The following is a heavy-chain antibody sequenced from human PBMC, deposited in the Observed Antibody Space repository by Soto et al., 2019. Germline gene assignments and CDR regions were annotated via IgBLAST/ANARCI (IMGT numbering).Heavy chain of an antibody. D-gene: IGHD6-19*01. V-gene: IGHV3-74*01. CDR3: ARAPYSSGWWGFDY. CDR1: GLTFRSYW. CDR2: ISTDGSVT. J-gene: IGHJ4*02. Sequence: EVQLVESGGGLVQPGGSLRLSCAASGLTFRSYWMHWVRQAPGKGLVWVSRISTDGSVTTYADSVKGRFTISRDNAKNTLYLQMNSLRTEDTAVYYCARAPYSSGWWGFDYWGQGILVTVSS.